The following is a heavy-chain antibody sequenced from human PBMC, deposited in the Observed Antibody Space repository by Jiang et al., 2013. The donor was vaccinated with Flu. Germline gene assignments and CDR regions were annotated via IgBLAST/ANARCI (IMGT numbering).Heavy chain of an antibody. CDR1: GGSIRGGGYY. CDR3: ARAEGAVVPAAFPL. D-gene: IGHD2-2*01. V-gene: IGHV4-31*03. J-gene: IGHJ4*02. Sequence: GSGLVKPSETLSLNCSVSGGSIRGGGYYWTWIRQHPGKGLEWIGYIYYSGRAYHNPSLRSRVTMSLDTSNNQFSLKLTSVTAADTALYYCARAEGAVVPAAFPLWGQGILVIVSS. CDR2: IYYSGRA.